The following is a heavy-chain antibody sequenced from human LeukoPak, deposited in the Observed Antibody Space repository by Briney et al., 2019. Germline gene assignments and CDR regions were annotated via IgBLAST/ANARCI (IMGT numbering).Heavy chain of an antibody. J-gene: IGHJ4*02. CDR3: AGYCSSVSCRNIDY. CDR2: ISDSSSAM. D-gene: IGHD2-2*01. V-gene: IGHV3-48*04. CDR1: GFTFSSYS. Sequence: GGSLRLSCAASGFTFSSYSMNWVRQAPGKGLEWVSYISDSSSAMYYADSVKGRFTISRDNAKNSLYLQMNSLRAEDTAVYYCAGYCSSVSCRNIDYWGQGTLVTVSS.